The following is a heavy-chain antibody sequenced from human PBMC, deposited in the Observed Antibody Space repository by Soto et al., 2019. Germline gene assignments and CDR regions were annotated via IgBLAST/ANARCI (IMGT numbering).Heavy chain of an antibody. CDR1: GGTFSSYA. V-gene: IGHV1-69*13. CDR3: ARDQYYYESSGWNDAFDI. Sequence: SVKVSCKASGGTFSSYAISWVRQAPGQGLEWMGGIIPIFGTANYAQKFQGRVTITADESTSTAYMELSSLRSEDTAVYYCARDQYYYESSGWNDAFDIWSQGTMVTVSS. J-gene: IGHJ3*02. D-gene: IGHD3-22*01. CDR2: IIPIFGTA.